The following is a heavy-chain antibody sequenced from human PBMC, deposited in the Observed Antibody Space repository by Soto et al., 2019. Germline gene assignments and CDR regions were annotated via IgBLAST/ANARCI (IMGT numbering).Heavy chain of an antibody. CDR2: ISAYNGNT. CDR1: GYTFTSYG. D-gene: IGHD3-10*01. V-gene: IGHV1-18*01. J-gene: IGHJ6*02. Sequence: QVQLVQSGAEVKKPGASVKVSCKASGYTFTSYGISWVRQAPGQGLEWMGWISAYNGNTNYAQKLQGRVTMTTDTSTRTAYMELGSLRPDDTGVYYCARVGTMVRHLTRYLGMDVWGQGTMVTVSS. CDR3: ARVGTMVRHLTRYLGMDV.